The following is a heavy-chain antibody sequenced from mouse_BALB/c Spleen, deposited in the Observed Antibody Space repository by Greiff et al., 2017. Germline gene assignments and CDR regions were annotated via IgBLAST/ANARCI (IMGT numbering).Heavy chain of an antibody. CDR1: GFSLTSYG. D-gene: IGHD2-14*01. CDR3: AIGTTVYYAMDY. CDR2: IWAGGST. V-gene: IGHV2-9*02. Sequence: VQLQQSGPGLVAPSQSLSITCTVSGFSLTSYGVHWVRQPPGKGLEWLGVIWAGGSTNYNSALMSRLSISKDNSKSQVFLKMNSLQTDDTAMYYCAIGTTVYYAMDYWGQGTSVTVSS. J-gene: IGHJ4*01.